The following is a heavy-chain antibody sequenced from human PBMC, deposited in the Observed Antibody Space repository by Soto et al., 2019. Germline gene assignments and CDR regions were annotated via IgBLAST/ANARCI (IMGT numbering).Heavy chain of an antibody. CDR3: ARSSGGVFGIIIEGSNWLAP. CDR1: GFTFSSYG. D-gene: IGHD3-16*02. Sequence: PGGSLRLSCAASGFTFSSYGMHWVRQAPGKGLEWVEVILYDGSNKYYADSVKGRFTISRDNSKNTLYLQMNSLRSEDTAVYYCARSSGGVFGIIIEGSNWLAPWGQGSLVTVSS. CDR2: ILYDGSNK. J-gene: IGHJ5*02. V-gene: IGHV3-30*03.